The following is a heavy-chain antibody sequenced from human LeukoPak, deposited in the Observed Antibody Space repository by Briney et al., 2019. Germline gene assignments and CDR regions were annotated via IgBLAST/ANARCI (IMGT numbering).Heavy chain of an antibody. V-gene: IGHV4-59*01. Sequence: SETLSLTCTVSGGSISSYYWSWIRQPPGKGLEWIGYIYYSGSTNYNPSLKSRVTISVDTSKNQFSLKLSSVTAADTAVYYCARDRRDDFWSGYPCYWYFDLWGRGTLVTVSS. J-gene: IGHJ2*01. CDR1: GGSISSYY. D-gene: IGHD3-3*01. CDR3: ARDRRDDFWSGYPCYWYFDL. CDR2: IYYSGST.